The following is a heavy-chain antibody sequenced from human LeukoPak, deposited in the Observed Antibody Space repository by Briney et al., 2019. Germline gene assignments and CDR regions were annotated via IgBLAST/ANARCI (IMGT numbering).Heavy chain of an antibody. D-gene: IGHD3-22*01. V-gene: IGHV3-64*01. CDR2: ISSNGGST. CDR3: ARAGGYYYDSSGYNFDY. Sequence: GGSLRLSCAASGFTFSSYAMHWVRQAPGKRLEYVSAISSNGGSTYYANSVKGRFTISRDNSKNTLYLQMGSLRAEDMAVYYCARAGGYYYDSSGYNFDYWGQGTLVTVSS. J-gene: IGHJ4*02. CDR1: GFTFSSYA.